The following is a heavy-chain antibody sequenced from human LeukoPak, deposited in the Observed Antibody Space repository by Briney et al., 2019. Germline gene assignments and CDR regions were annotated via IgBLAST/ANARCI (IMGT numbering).Heavy chain of an antibody. J-gene: IGHJ4*02. V-gene: IGHV3-7*01. Sequence: PGGSLRLSCAASGFTFTTYWMSWVRQAPGKGPEWVANIKEDGTDKYYVESVRGRFTISRDNAKNSLYLQMNSLRAGDTAVYYCFRDDGPGTWGQGTLVTVSS. CDR2: IKEDGTDK. D-gene: IGHD3-10*01. CDR3: FRDDGPGT. CDR1: GFTFTTYW.